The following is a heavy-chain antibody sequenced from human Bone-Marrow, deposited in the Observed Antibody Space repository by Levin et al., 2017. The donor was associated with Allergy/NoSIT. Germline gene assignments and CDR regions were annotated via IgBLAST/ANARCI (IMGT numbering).Heavy chain of an antibody. D-gene: IGHD3-9*01. CDR2: INPRGGST. V-gene: IGHV1-46*03. Sequence: ASVKVSCKASGSTFTSYYMHWIRQAPGQGPEWMGIINPRGGSTEYAQKLEDRVTMTGDSSTNTVYMELRRLRSEDTAVYYCARSTGVLRKFDWFLTWGQGTLVTVSS. J-gene: IGHJ5*02. CDR1: GSTFTSYY. CDR3: ARSTGVLRKFDWFLT.